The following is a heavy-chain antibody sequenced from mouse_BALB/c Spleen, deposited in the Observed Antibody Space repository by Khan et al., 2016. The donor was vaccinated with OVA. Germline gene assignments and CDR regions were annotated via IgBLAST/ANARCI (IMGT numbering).Heavy chain of an antibody. J-gene: IGHJ2*01. V-gene: IGHV1-20*01. Sequence: VQLQQSGPELVRPGASVKISCKASGYSFTGYFMNWVMQSHGKSLEWIGRINPHIGETFYNQRFKDKATLTVDESSSTAHLELRSLTSEDSAVYYCTRNYRSDIDYWGQGTTLTVSS. CDR2: INPHIGET. CDR3: TRNYRSDIDY. CDR1: GYSFTGYF. D-gene: IGHD1-1*01.